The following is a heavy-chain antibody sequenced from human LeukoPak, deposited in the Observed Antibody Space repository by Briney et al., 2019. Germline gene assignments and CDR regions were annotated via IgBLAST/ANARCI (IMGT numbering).Heavy chain of an antibody. CDR1: CGSISSGGYS. CDR2: IYHSGST. D-gene: IGHD4-17*01. J-gene: IGHJ4*02. Sequence: PSETLCLTCAVSCGSISSGGYSWSWIRQPPGKGLEWIGYIYHSGSTYYNPSLKSRVTISVDRSKNQFSLKLSSVTAADTAVYYCARGVDGDPLDYWGQGTLVTVSS. CDR3: ARGVDGDPLDY. V-gene: IGHV4-30-2*01.